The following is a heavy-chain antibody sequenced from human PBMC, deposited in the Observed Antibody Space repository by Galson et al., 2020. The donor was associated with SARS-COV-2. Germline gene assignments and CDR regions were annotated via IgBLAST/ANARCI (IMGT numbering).Heavy chain of an antibody. CDR1: GFTFSSYS. CDR2: ISSSSSYI. CDR3: ARDDVYYYDSSEYMDV. Sequence: LSLTCAASGFTFSSYSMNWVRQAPGKGLEWVSSISSSSSYIYYADSVKGRFTISRDNAKNSLYLQMNSLRAEDTAVYYCARDDVYYYDSSEYMDVWGKGTTVTVSS. J-gene: IGHJ6*03. D-gene: IGHD3-22*01. V-gene: IGHV3-21*01.